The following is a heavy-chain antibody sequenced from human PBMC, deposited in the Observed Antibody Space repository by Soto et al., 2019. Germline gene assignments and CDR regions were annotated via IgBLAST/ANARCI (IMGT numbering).Heavy chain of an antibody. D-gene: IGHD3-10*01. CDR2: INHSGST. CDR3: ASTPTYGSGSYDFDY. Sequence: PSETLSLTCAVYGGSFSGYYWSWIRQPPGKGLEWIGEINHSGSTYYNPSLKSRVTISVDTSKNQFSLKLSSVTAADTAVYYCASTPTYGSGSYDFDYWGQGTLVTVSS. CDR1: GGSFSGYY. V-gene: IGHV4-34*01. J-gene: IGHJ4*02.